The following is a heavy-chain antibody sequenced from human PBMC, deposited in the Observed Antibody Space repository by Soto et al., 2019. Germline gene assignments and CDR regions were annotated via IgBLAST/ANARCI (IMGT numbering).Heavy chain of an antibody. Sequence: EVQLVESGGGLVKPGGSLRLSCAASGFTFSSYSMNWVRQAPGKGLEWVSSISSSSSYIYYADSVKGRFTISRDNAKNSLYLQMNSLRAEDTAVYYCARDAYGSGSYPGYWGQGTLVTVSS. CDR1: GFTFSSYS. CDR3: ARDAYGSGSYPGY. V-gene: IGHV3-21*01. D-gene: IGHD3-10*01. J-gene: IGHJ4*02. CDR2: ISSSSSYI.